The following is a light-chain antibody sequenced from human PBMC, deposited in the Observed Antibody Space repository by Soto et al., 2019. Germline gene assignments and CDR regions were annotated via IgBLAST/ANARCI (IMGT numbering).Light chain of an antibody. CDR1: QSVSSN. CDR2: VAS. CDR3: QQYNNWRT. J-gene: IGKJ1*01. Sequence: EIVMTQSPATLSVSPGERATLSCRASQSVSSNLAWYQQKPGQAPRLLIYVASTRATGIPARFSGSGSGTEFTLTISSLQSEDFAGYYCQQYNNWRTFGQGTKVEIK. V-gene: IGKV3-15*01.